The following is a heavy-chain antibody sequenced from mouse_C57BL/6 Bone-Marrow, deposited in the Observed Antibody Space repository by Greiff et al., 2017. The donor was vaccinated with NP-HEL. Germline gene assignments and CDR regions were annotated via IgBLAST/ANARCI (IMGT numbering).Heavy chain of an antibody. Sequence: EVKLQESGGGLVKPGGSLKLSCAASGFTFSDYGMHWVRQAPEKGLEWVAYISSGSSTIYYADTVKGRFTISRDNAKNTLFLQMTSLRSEDTAMYYCGALYAMDYWGQGTSVTVSS. V-gene: IGHV5-17*01. CDR1: GFTFSDYG. J-gene: IGHJ4*01. CDR3: GALYAMDY. CDR2: ISSGSSTI.